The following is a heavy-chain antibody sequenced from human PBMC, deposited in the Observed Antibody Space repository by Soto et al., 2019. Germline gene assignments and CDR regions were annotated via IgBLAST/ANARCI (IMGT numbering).Heavy chain of an antibody. V-gene: IGHV3-30*03. CDR3: ATGGWTYYFDY. D-gene: IGHD6-19*01. CDR1: GFTFSSYG. Sequence: PGGSLRLSCAASGFTFSSYGMHWVRQAPGKGLEWVAVISYDGSNKYYADSVKGRFTISRDNSKNTLYLQMNSLRAEDTAVYYCATGGWTYYFDYWGQGTLVTAPQ. CDR2: ISYDGSNK. J-gene: IGHJ4*02.